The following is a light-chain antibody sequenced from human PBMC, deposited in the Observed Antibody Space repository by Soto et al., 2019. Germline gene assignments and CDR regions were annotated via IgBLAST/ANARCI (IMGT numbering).Light chain of an antibody. J-gene: IGKJ1*01. CDR1: QSISSW. CDR3: QQYHDYWT. CDR2: KAS. V-gene: IGKV1-5*03. Sequence: DIQMTQSPSTLSASVRDRVTITCRASQSISSWLAWYQQKPGKAPKLLIYKASSLESGVPSRFSGSGSGTEFTLTISSLQPDDFATYYCQQYHDYWTFGQGTKVDIK.